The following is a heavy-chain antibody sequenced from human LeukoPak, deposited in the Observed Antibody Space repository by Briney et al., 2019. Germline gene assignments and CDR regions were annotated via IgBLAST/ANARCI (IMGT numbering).Heavy chain of an antibody. J-gene: IGHJ4*02. CDR1: GFTFSSYA. CDR3: AKGSYYDSSGSFYFDY. Sequence: GGSLRLSCAASGFTFSSYAMSWVRQAPGKGLEWVSGISGSGDNTYYADSVKGRFTISRDNSKNTLYVQVNSLGTEGTAAYYCAKGSYYDSSGSFYFDYWGQGTLVTVSS. V-gene: IGHV3-23*01. CDR2: ISGSGDNT. D-gene: IGHD3-22*01.